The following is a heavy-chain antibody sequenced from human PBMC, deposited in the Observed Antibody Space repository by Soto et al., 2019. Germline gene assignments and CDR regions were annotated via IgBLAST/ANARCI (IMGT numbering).Heavy chain of an antibody. CDR3: ARDRYCSSTSCYNYYYMDV. Sequence: SETLSLTCTVSGGSISSYYWSWIRQPPGKGLEWIGYIYYSGSTNYNPSLKSRVTISVDTSKNQFSLKLSSVTAADTAVYYCARDRYCSSTSCYNYYYMDVWGKGTTVTVS. CDR1: GGSISSYY. D-gene: IGHD2-2*02. V-gene: IGHV4-59*01. J-gene: IGHJ6*03. CDR2: IYYSGST.